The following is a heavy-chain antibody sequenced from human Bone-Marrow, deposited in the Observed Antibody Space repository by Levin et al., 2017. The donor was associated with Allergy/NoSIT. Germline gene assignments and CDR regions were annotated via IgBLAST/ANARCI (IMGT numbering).Heavy chain of an antibody. Sequence: PSETLSLTCTVSGGSISSGDYYWSWIRQPPGKGLEWIGYIYYSGSTYYNPSLKSRVTISVDTSKNQFSLKLSSVTAADTAVYYCARYSDSNWFDPWGQGTLVTVSS. D-gene: IGHD2-15*01. CDR3: ARYSDSNWFDP. V-gene: IGHV4-30-4*01. CDR1: GGSISSGDYY. CDR2: IYYSGST. J-gene: IGHJ5*02.